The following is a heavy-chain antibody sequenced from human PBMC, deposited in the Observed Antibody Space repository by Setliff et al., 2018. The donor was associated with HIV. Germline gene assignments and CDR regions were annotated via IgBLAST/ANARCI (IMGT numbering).Heavy chain of an antibody. Sequence: LRLSCAASGFTLGSDWMSWVRQAPGKGLEWVASIKEDGGEKYYVDSLKGRFTISRDTAKNTLYLQVSSLRAEDTAVYYCASLLPVDYWGQGTQVTVSS. V-gene: IGHV3-7*03. CDR2: IKEDGGEK. D-gene: IGHD2-15*01. CDR3: ASLLPVDY. CDR1: GFTLGSDW. J-gene: IGHJ4*02.